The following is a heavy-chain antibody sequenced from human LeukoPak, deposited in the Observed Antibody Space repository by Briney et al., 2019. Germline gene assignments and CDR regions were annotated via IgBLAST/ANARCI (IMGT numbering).Heavy chain of an antibody. Sequence: LGGSLRLSCAASGFTFSSYWMSWVRQAPGKGLEWVANIKQDGSEKYYVDSVKGRFTISRDNAKNSLYLQMNSLRAEDTAVYYCARSRGPSYYYDSSGYPSGYWGQGTLVTVSS. CDR3: ARSRGPSYYYDSSGYPSGY. V-gene: IGHV3-7*01. CDR1: GFTFSSYW. J-gene: IGHJ4*02. CDR2: IKQDGSEK. D-gene: IGHD3-22*01.